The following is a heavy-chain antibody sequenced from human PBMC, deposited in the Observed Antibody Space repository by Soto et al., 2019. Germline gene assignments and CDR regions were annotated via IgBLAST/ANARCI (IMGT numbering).Heavy chain of an antibody. D-gene: IGHD1-1*01. CDR1: GGSISSGGYS. CDR2: IYHSGST. V-gene: IGHV4-30-2*01. Sequence: QLQLQESGSGLVRPSQTLSLTCAVSGGSISSGGYSWNWIRQPPGKGLEWIGYIYHSGSTLYNPFLKSRVTISVDKSKKPFSLKLSSVTAADTAVYYCARDQLEGNWFDPWGQGTLVTVSS. CDR3: ARDQLEGNWFDP. J-gene: IGHJ5*02.